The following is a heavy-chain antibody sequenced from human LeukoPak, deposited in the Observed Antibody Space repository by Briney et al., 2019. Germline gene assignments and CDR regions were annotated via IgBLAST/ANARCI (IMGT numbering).Heavy chain of an antibody. CDR3: ARVEVHSSGWYFDY. Sequence: GGSLRLSCTASGYTFSSYGMHWVRQAPGKGLEWVAVIWYDGSNKYYADSVKGRFTISRDNAKNSLSLQMNSLRAEDTAVYYCARVEVHSSGWYFDYWGQGTLVTVSS. D-gene: IGHD6-19*01. J-gene: IGHJ4*02. V-gene: IGHV3-33*08. CDR2: IWYDGSNK. CDR1: GYTFSSYG.